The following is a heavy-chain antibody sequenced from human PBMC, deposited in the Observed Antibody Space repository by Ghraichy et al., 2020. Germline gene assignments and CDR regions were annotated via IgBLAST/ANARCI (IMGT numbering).Heavy chain of an antibody. V-gene: IGHV3-48*04. CDR3: ARDLVTGTTEYYYYYGMDV. Sequence: GGSLRLSCAASGFTFSSYSMNWVRQAPWKGLEWVSYISSSSSTIYYADSVKGRFTISRDNAKNSLYLQMNSLRAEDTAVYYCARDLVTGTTEYYYYYGMDVWGQGTTVTVSS. CDR1: GFTFSSYS. CDR2: ISSSSSTI. D-gene: IGHD1-1*01. J-gene: IGHJ6*02.